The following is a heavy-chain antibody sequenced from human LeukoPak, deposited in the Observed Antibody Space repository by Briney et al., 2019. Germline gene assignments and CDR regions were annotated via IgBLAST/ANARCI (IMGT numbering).Heavy chain of an antibody. CDR2: IIPILGIA. D-gene: IGHD3-22*01. Sequence: ASVKVSCKASGGTFSSYAISWVRQAPGQGLEWMGRIIPILGIANYAQKFQGRVTITADKSTSTAYMELSSLRSEDTAVYYCAAPPLDYYDSSGYYPYWGQGTLVTVSS. CDR3: AAPPLDYYDSSGYYPY. J-gene: IGHJ4*02. CDR1: GGTFSSYA. V-gene: IGHV1-69*04.